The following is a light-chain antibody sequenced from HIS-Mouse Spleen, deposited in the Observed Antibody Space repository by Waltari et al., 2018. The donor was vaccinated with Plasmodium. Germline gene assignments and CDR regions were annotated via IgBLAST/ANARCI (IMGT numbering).Light chain of an antibody. V-gene: IGKV3-15*01. CDR1: QSVSSN. CDR2: GAS. J-gene: IGKJ3*01. CDR3: QQYNNWSFT. Sequence: EIVMTLSPATLSVSPGERANLSCKATQSVSSNLAWYQHKPGQAPRLLIYGASTRATGIPARFSGSGSGTEFTLTISSLQSEDFAVYYCQQYNNWSFTFGPGTKVDIK.